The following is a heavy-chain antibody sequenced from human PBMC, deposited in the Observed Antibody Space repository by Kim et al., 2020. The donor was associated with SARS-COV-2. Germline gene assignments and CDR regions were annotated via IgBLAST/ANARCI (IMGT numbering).Heavy chain of an antibody. CDR2: IYHSGST. CDR3: AREKNSLKNSSSWYQDY. D-gene: IGHD6-13*01. Sequence: SETLSLTCAVSGGSISSSNWWSWVRQPPGKGLEWIGEIYHSGSTNYNPSLKSRVTISVDKSKNQFSLKLSSVTAADTAVYYCAREKNSLKNSSSWYQDYWGQGTLVTVSS. J-gene: IGHJ4*02. CDR1: GGSISSSNW. V-gene: IGHV4-4*02.